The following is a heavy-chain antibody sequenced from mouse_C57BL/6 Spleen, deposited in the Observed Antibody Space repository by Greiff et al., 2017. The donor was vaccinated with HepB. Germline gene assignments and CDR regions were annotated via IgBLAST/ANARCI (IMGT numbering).Heavy chain of an antibody. V-gene: IGHV1-39*01. J-gene: IGHJ4*01. Sequence: EVQLKESGPELVKPGASVKISCKASGYSFTDYNMNWVKQSNGKSLEWIGVINPNYGTTSYNQKFKGKATLTVDQSSSTAYMQLNSLTSEDSAVYYCARRGDGYPYYYAMDYWGQGTSVTVSS. CDR2: INPNYGTT. CDR3: ARRGDGYPYYYAMDY. CDR1: GYSFTDYN. D-gene: IGHD2-3*01.